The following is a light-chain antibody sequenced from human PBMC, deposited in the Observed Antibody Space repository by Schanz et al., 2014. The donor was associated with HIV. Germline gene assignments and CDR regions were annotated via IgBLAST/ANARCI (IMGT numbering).Light chain of an antibody. Sequence: VMTQSPLSLPVSPGEPASISCRSSQSLLHTNGQTYVDWYLQKPGKSPQLLIYLGSNRASGVPDRFGGSGSGTDFTLKISRVEAEDVGVYYCMQALQTPITFGQGTRLEIK. CDR2: LGS. CDR1: QSLLHTNGQTY. CDR3: MQALQTPIT. J-gene: IGKJ5*01. V-gene: IGKV2-28*01.